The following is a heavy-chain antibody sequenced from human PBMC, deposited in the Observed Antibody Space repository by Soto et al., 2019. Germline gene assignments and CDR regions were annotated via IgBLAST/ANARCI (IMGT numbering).Heavy chain of an antibody. V-gene: IGHV4-39*01. D-gene: IGHD6-6*01. CDR1: GGSISSSSYY. CDR2: IYYSGST. J-gene: IGHJ4*02. CDR3: ARHVSRFTGIAARPLYFDY. Sequence: TLSLTCTVSGGSISSSSYYWGWIRQPPGKGLEWIGSIYYSGSTYYNPSLKSRVTISVDTSKNQFSLKLSSATAADTAVYYCARHVSRFTGIAARPLYFDYWGQGTLVTVSS.